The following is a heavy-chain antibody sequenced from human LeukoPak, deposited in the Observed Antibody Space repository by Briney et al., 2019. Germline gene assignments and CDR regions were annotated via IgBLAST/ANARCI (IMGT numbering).Heavy chain of an antibody. V-gene: IGHV1-2*02. D-gene: IGHD2-2*01. Sequence: ASVKVSCKASGYTFTGDYMHWVRQAPGQGLEWMGWINPNSGGTNYAQKFQGRVTMTRDTSISTAYMELSRLRSDDTAVYYCARGAPYCSSTSCRFFDYWGQGTLVTVSS. CDR1: GYTFTGDY. J-gene: IGHJ4*02. CDR2: INPNSGGT. CDR3: ARGAPYCSSTSCRFFDY.